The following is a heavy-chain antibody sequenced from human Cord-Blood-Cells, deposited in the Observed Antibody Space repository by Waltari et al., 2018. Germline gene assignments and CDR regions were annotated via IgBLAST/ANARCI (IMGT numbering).Heavy chain of an antibody. CDR3: ASKRAAGIDY. V-gene: IGHV4-39*01. CDR1: GGSISSSSYY. Sequence: QLQLQESGPGLVKPSETLSLTCTVSGGSISSSSYYWGWIRQPPGKGLEWIGSIYYSGGTYYNPSLKRRVTISGDTSKNQFSLKLSSVTAADTAVYDCASKRAAGIDYWGQGTLVTVSS. CDR2: IYYSGGT. D-gene: IGHD6-13*01. J-gene: IGHJ4*02.